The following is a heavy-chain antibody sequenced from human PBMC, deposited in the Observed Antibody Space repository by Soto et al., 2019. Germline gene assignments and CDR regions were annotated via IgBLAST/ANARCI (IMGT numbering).Heavy chain of an antibody. J-gene: IGHJ4*02. CDR1: AGSLSNYY. Sequence: SETLSLTCPVSAGSLSNYYWTWIRQSPGMGLEWIGEIYHTGSTKYNPSLKSRVAISVDMSKNQFSLTLSSVTPADTAVYYCARGGRGSGLYFLYYFDLWGQGTLVTVS. D-gene: IGHD6-19*01. CDR2: IYHTGST. CDR3: ARGGRGSGLYFLYYFDL. V-gene: IGHV4-59*01.